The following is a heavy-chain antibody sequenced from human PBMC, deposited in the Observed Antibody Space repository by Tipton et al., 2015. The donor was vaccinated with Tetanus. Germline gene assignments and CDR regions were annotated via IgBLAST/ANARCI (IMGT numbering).Heavy chain of an antibody. CDR2: INSKTDGGTT. D-gene: IGHD1-26*01. J-gene: IGHJ4*02. V-gene: IGHV3-15*07. Sequence: SLRLSCTTSGLFFHNAWMNWVRQGPGKGLEWVGRINSKTDGGTTDYAARVKDRFSISRDDSKNTLFFLMNSLKIEDTAVDYCTTSGIVGSGSRVDYWGRGTLVTVSS. CDR3: TTSGIVGSGSRVDY. CDR1: GLFFHNAW.